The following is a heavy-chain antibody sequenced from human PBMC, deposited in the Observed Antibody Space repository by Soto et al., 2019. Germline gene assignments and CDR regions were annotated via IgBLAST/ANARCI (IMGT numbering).Heavy chain of an antibody. CDR1: GFTVSSNY. CDR2: IYSGGST. CDR3: ERYNIVVVPAAIKYYYMEV. J-gene: IGHJ6*03. V-gene: IGHV3-66*01. D-gene: IGHD2-2*01. Sequence: EVQLVESGGGLVQPGGSLRLSCAASGFTVSSNYMSWVRQAPGKGLEWVSVIYSGGSTYYADSVKGSFTISRDNSKNTLYLQMNSLRAEDTAVYYCERYNIVVVPAAIKYYYMEVWGKGTTVTVSS.